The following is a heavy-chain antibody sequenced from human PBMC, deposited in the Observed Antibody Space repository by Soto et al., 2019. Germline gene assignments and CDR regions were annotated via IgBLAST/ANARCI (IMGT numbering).Heavy chain of an antibody. CDR3: AKGMETGEVIGNDGIDI. V-gene: IGHV3-9*01. J-gene: IGHJ3*02. CDR1: GFTFDDYS. D-gene: IGHD2-8*02. Sequence: GGSLRLSCAASGFTFDDYSIHWVRQAPWQGLEWVSTISWNSGNIGYADSVKGRFTISRDNAKNSLYLQMNSLRPEDTALYYCAKGMETGEVIGNDGIDIWGQGTMVTVSS. CDR2: ISWNSGNI.